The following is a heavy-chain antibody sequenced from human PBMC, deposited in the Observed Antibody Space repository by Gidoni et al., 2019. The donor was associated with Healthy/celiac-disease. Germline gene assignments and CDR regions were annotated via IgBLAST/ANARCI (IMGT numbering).Heavy chain of an antibody. V-gene: IGHV1-69*06. CDR1: GGTFSSYA. CDR2: IIPIFGTE. Sequence: QVQLVQSGAEAKKPGSSVKVSCKASGGTFSSYAISWVRQAPGQGLEWMGGIIPIFGTENYAQKFQGRVTITADKSTSTAYMELSSLRSEDTAVYYCAREEGYSYGYPLNYYGMDVWGKGTTVTVSS. CDR3: AREEGYSYGYPLNYYGMDV. D-gene: IGHD5-18*01. J-gene: IGHJ6*04.